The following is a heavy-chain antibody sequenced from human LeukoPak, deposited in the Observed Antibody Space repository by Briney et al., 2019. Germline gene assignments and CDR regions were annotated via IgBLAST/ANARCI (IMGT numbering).Heavy chain of an antibody. J-gene: IGHJ5*02. CDR2: INHSGST. CDR3: ARYINWFDP. D-gene: IGHD3-16*02. CDR1: GGSFSGYY. Sequence: QASETLSLTCAVYGGSFSGYYWSWIRQPPGKGLEWIGEINHSGSTNYNPSLKSRVTISVDTSKNQFSLKLSSVTAADTAVYYCARYINWFDPWGQGTLVTVSS. V-gene: IGHV4-34*01.